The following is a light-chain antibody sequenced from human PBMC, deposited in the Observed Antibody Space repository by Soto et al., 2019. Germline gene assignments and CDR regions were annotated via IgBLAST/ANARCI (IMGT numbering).Light chain of an antibody. CDR2: AVS. J-gene: IGLJ1*01. Sequence: QSVLTQPRSVSGSPGQSVTISCTGTNSDVGAYTFVSWYQQLPGKAPKLIISAVSYRPSGVPDRFSGSKSGNTASLTISGLQAEDEADYYCSSYTSDWGVFGTGTKLTVL. CDR1: NSDVGAYTF. V-gene: IGLV2-11*01. CDR3: SSYTSDWGV.